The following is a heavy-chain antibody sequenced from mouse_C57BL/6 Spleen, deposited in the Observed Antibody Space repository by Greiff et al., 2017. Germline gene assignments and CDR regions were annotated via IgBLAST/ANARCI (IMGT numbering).Heavy chain of an antibody. CDR2: IYPGDGDT. CDR1: GYAFSSSW. CDR3: ARRDSSRFDY. V-gene: IGHV1-82*01. J-gene: IGHJ2*01. D-gene: IGHD3-2*02. Sequence: QVQLQQSGPELVKPGASVKISCKASGYAFSSSWMNWVKQRPGKGLEWIGRIYPGDGDTNYNGKFKGKATLTADKSSSTAYMQLSSLTSEDSAVYFCARRDSSRFDYWGQGTTLTVSS.